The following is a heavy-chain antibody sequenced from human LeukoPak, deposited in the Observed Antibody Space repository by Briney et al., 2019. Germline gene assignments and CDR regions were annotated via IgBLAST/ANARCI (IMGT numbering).Heavy chain of an antibody. V-gene: IGHV4-4*02. D-gene: IGHD2-15*01. CDR2: IYHSGST. Sequence: SGTLSLTCAVSGGSISSSNWWSWVRQPPGKGLEWIGEIYHSGSTNYNPSLKSRVTISVDKSKNQFSLKLSSVTAADTAVYYCARDVSYCSGGSCYSGSFDYWGQGTLVTVSS. CDR3: ARDVSYCSGGSCYSGSFDY. CDR1: GGSISSSNW. J-gene: IGHJ4*02.